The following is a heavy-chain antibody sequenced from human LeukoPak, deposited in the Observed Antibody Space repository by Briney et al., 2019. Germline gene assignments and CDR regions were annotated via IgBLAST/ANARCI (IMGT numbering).Heavy chain of an antibody. CDR2: ISYDGSNK. Sequence: GRSLRLSCAASGFTFSSYGMHWVRQAPGKGLEWVAVISYDGSNKYYADSVKGRLTISRDNSKNTLYLQMNSLRAEDTAVYYCAKDLGSSPVSYWGQGTLVTVSS. CDR1: GFTFSSYG. J-gene: IGHJ4*02. D-gene: IGHD6-13*01. V-gene: IGHV3-30*18. CDR3: AKDLGSSPVSY.